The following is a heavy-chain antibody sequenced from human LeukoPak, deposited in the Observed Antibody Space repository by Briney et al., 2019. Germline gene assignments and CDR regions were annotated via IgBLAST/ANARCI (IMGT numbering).Heavy chain of an antibody. V-gene: IGHV4-39*07. D-gene: IGHD6-19*01. Sequence: SETLSLTCTVSGGSISSSSYYWGWIRQPPGKGLEWIGSIYYSGSTYYNPSLKSRVTISVDTSKNQFSLKLSSVTAADTAVYYCARDPSSSGWDAFDIWGQGTMVTVSS. CDR1: GGSISSSSYY. CDR3: ARDPSSSGWDAFDI. J-gene: IGHJ3*02. CDR2: IYYSGST.